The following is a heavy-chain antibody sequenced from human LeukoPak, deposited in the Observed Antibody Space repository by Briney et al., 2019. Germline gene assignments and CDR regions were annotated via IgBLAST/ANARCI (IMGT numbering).Heavy chain of an antibody. Sequence: SETLSLTCTVSGGSISSYYWSWIRQPPGKGLEWIGYIYYSGSTNYNPSLKSRVTISVDTSKNQFSLKLSSVTAADTAVYYCARDTNGHGSGSSLFDYWGQGTLVTVSS. J-gene: IGHJ4*02. CDR1: GGSISSYY. CDR3: ARDTNGHGSGSSLFDY. V-gene: IGHV4-59*12. D-gene: IGHD3-10*01. CDR2: IYYSGST.